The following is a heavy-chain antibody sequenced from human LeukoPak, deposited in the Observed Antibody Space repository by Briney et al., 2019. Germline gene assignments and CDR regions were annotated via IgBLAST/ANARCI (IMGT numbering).Heavy chain of an antibody. CDR1: GGSISSGSYY. Sequence: SETLSLSCTVSGGSISSGSYYWSWIRQPAGKGLEWIGRIYTSGSTNYNPSLKSRVTISVDTSKNQFPLKLSSVTAADTAVYYCARDATGEFDPWGQGTLVTVSS. CDR3: ARDATGEFDP. D-gene: IGHD7-27*01. CDR2: IYTSGST. J-gene: IGHJ5*02. V-gene: IGHV4-61*02.